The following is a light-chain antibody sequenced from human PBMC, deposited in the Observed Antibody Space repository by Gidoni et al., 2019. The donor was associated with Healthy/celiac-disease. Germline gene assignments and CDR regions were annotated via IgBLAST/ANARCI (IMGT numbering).Light chain of an antibody. CDR3: MQALQTPRT. CDR1: QSLLHSNGYNY. J-gene: IGKJ2*01. CDR2: LGS. Sequence: DIVMTQSPLSLLVTPGEPASISCRSSQSLLHSNGYNYLDWYLQKPGQSPQLLIYLGSNRASGVPDRFSGSGSGTDFTLKISRVEAEDVGVYYCMQALQTPRTFXQXTKLEIK. V-gene: IGKV2-28*01.